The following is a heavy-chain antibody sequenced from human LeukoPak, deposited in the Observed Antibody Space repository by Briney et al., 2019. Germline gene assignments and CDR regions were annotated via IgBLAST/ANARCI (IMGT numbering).Heavy chain of an antibody. CDR2: INTSTGNP. V-gene: IGHV7-4-1*02. CDR3: ARDRNGKRSAIFDY. D-gene: IGHD5-24*01. Sequence: VASVKVSCKASGYTFTSYAMNWVRQAPGQGLEWMGWINTSTGNPTYAQGFTGRFVFSLDTSVSTAYLQISSLKAEDTAVYYCARDRNGKRSAIFDYWGQGTLVTVSS. CDR1: GYTFTSYA. J-gene: IGHJ4*02.